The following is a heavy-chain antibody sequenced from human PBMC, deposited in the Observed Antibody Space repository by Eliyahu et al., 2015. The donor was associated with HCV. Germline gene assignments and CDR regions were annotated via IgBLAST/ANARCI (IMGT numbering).Heavy chain of an antibody. V-gene: IGHV4-31*03. J-gene: IGHJ4*02. CDR2: IYYSGST. CDR1: GGSISXXGYX. Sequence: QVQLQESGPGLVKPSQTLSLTCTVSGGSISXXGYXWXWIRQXPGKGLEXIGYIYYSGSTYYNPSLKSRVTISVDTSKNQFSLKLSSVTAADTAVYYCSVVYYDSSGYLEAYLDYWGQGTMVTVSS. D-gene: IGHD3-22*01. CDR3: SVVYYDSSGYLEAYLDY.